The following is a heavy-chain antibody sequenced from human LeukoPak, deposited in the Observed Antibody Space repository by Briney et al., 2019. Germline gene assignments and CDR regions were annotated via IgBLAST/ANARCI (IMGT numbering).Heavy chain of an antibody. CDR2: ISYGGSNT. CDR1: GFTFSSYG. CDR3: AKPYYYGSRSYMDY. V-gene: IGHV3-30*18. J-gene: IGHJ4*02. Sequence: GGSLRLSCAASGFTFSSYGMHWVRQAPGKGLEWVAVISYGGSNTYYADSVKGRFTISRDNSKNMLYLQMNSLRAEDTAVYYCAKPYYYGSRSYMDYWGQGTLVTVSS. D-gene: IGHD3-10*01.